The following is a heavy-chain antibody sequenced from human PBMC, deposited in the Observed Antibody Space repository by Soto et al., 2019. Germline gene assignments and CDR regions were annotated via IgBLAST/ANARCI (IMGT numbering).Heavy chain of an antibody. CDR3: ASKGYRI. Sequence: SETLSLTCSVSGGYISGSDYYWGWIRQSPGKGLEWIGSIYHTGETYYKSSLRSRLTTSVDTSKNQFYLHLRSLTAADTAVYYCASKGYRIWGRGTQVTVSS. CDR2: IYHTGET. CDR1: GGYISGSDYY. J-gene: IGHJ1*01. V-gene: IGHV4-39*01. D-gene: IGHD3-16*02.